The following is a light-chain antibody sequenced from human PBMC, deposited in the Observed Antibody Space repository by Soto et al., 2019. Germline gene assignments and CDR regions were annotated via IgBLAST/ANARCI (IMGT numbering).Light chain of an antibody. CDR2: EVS. J-gene: IGLJ2*01. CDR3: SSYAGNNNFVI. V-gene: IGLV2-8*01. CDR1: SSDVGSYNR. Sequence: QSVLTQPPSVSGSPGQSVTISCTGTSSDVGSYNRVSWYQQPPGTAPKLMIYEVSKRPSGVPDRFSGSKSGNTASLTVSGLQAEDEADYYCSSYAGNNNFVIFGGGTKLTVL.